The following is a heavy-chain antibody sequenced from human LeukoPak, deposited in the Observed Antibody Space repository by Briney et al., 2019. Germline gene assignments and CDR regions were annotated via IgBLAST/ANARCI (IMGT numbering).Heavy chain of an antibody. CDR1: GGSVSSGSDY. D-gene: IGHD3-22*01. CDR2: IYTNGNT. J-gene: IGHJ5*02. Sequence: SETLSLTCTVSGGSVSSGSDYWSWIRQPAGKGLEWIGRIYTNGNTNSNPSLKSRVTISIDTSKNQFSLKLSSVTAADTAVYYCARTKTYYYDSSGSRGYWFDPWGQGTLVTVSS. CDR3: ARTKTYYYDSSGSRGYWFDP. V-gene: IGHV4-61*02.